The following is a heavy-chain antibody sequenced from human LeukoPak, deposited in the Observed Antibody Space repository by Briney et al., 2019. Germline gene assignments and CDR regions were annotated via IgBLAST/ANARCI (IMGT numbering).Heavy chain of an antibody. V-gene: IGHV1-18*01. CDR1: GYTFTSYG. D-gene: IGHD2-2*01. Sequence: RASVKVSCKASGYTFTSYGISWVRQAPGQGLEWMGWISGDNGNTNYAQKLQGRVTMTTDTSTSTAYMELRSLRSGDTAVYYCAREDTRRGSRGYFDYWGQGTLVIVSS. CDR2: ISGDNGNT. CDR3: AREDTRRGSRGYFDY. J-gene: IGHJ4*02.